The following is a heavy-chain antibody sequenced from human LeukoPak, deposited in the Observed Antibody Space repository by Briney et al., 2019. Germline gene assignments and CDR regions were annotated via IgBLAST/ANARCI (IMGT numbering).Heavy chain of an antibody. CDR3: ASIGLRLGELSFSY. CDR2: IYSGSST. Sequence: GGSLRLSCAASGFAVSSNYMSWVRQAPGKGLEWVSVIYSGSSTYYADSVKGRFTISRDNSKNTLYLQMNSLRAEDTAVYYCASIGLRLGELSFSYWGQGTLVTVSS. V-gene: IGHV3-53*01. J-gene: IGHJ4*02. CDR1: GFAVSSNY. D-gene: IGHD3-16*02.